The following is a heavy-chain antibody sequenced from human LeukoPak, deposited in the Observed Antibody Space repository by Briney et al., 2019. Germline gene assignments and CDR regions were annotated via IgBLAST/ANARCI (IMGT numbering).Heavy chain of an antibody. J-gene: IGHJ6*03. CDR3: ARWGDSSGWYGEVGTPETPNYYYMDV. Sequence: GASVKVSCKASGYTFTSYDINWVRQATGQGLEWMGWMNPNSGNTGYAQKFQGRVTMTRDTSISTAYMELSRLRSDDTAVYYCARWGDSSGWYGEVGTPETPNYYYMDVWGKGTTVTVSS. CDR1: GYTFTSYD. V-gene: IGHV1-8*01. CDR2: MNPNSGNT. D-gene: IGHD6-19*01.